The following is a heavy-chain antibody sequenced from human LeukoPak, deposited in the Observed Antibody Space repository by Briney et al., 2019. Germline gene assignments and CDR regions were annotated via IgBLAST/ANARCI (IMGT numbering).Heavy chain of an antibody. CDR3: ARVSYSRYYYDSSGLLPDDY. CDR2: ISAYNGNT. V-gene: IGHV1-18*04. Sequence: ASVKVSCKASGYTFTGHYIHWVRQAPGQGLEWMGWISAYNGNTNYAQKLQGRVTVTTDTSTSTAYMELRSLRSDDTAVYYCARVSYSRYYYDSSGLLPDDYWGQGTLVTVSS. J-gene: IGHJ4*02. CDR1: GYTFTGHY. D-gene: IGHD3-22*01.